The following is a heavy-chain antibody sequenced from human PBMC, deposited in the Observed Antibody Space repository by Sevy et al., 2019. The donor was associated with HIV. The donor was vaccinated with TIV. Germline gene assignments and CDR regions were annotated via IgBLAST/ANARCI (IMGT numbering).Heavy chain of an antibody. CDR1: GFTFSGSD. D-gene: IGHD2-21*01. V-gene: IGHV3-13*01. J-gene: IGHJ4*02. CDR3: VGRLQTHCDRTACPLDY. CDR2: IGILADT. Sequence: GGSLRLPCAASGFTFSGSDMRWVRQVKGKGLEWISSIGILADTFYADSVVGRCTITRDNTPSYLYFHMSSLKVGDTALYFCVGRLQTHCDRTACPLDYWGQGTLVTVSS.